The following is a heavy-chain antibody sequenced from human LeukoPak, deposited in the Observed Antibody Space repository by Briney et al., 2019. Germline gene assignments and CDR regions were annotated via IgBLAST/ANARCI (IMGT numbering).Heavy chain of an antibody. V-gene: IGHV1-69*13. CDR1: GGTFSSYA. J-gene: IGHJ5*02. Sequence: GASVKVSCKASGGTFSSYAISWVRQAPGQGLEWMGGIIPIFGTANYAQKFQGRVTITADESTSTAYMELSSLRSEDTAVYYCAIGKLASRRGSWFDPWGQGTLVTVSS. CDR3: AIGKLASRRGSWFDP. CDR2: IIPIFGTA. D-gene: IGHD6-6*01.